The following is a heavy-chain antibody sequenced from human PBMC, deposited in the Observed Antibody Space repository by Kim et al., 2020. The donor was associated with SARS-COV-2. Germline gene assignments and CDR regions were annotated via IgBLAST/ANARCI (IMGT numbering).Heavy chain of an antibody. CDR1: GFTFSSYS. D-gene: IGHD3-10*01. CDR2: ISSSSSYI. V-gene: IGHV3-21*01. Sequence: GGSLRLSCAASGFTFSSYSMNWVRQAPGKGLEWVSSISSSSSYIYYADSVKGRFTISRDNAKNSLYLQMNSLRAEDTAVYYCARDGTPRGGYCSSTSCSSITMVRGVIPRDAFDIWGQGTMVTVSS. CDR3: ARDGTPRGGYCSSTSCSSITMVRGVIPRDAFDI. J-gene: IGHJ3*02.